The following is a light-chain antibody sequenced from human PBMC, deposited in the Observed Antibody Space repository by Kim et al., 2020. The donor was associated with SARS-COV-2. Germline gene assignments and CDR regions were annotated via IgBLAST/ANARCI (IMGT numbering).Light chain of an antibody. CDR2: GAS. CDR1: QSLTDNY. J-gene: IGKJ1*01. Sequence: EIVLTQSPGTLSLSPGERVTLSCRASQSLTDNYLAWYQKKSGQAPRLLIYGASSRATGIPDRFSGSGSGTDFTLTINRLEPEDFAVYYCQYYGLRQPFGQGTKVDIK. V-gene: IGKV3-20*01. CDR3: QYYGLRQP.